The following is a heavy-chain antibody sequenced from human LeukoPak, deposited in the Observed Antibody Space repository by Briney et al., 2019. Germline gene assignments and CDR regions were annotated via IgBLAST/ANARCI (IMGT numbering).Heavy chain of an antibody. CDR3: ARGAWRWEMATTQFDY. J-gene: IGHJ4*02. D-gene: IGHD5-24*01. CDR1: GFTFSSYA. CDR2: ISYDGSNK. Sequence: PGGSLRLSCAASGFTFSSYAMYWVRPAPGKGLEWVAVISYDGSNKYYADSVKGRFTISRDNSKNTLFLQMNSLRPEDTAVYYCARGAWRWEMATTQFDYWGQGTLVTVSS. V-gene: IGHV3-30*04.